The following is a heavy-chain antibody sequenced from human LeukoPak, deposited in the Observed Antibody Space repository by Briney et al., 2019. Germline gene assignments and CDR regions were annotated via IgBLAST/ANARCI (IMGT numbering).Heavy chain of an antibody. Sequence: GGSLRLSCAVSGLTFSSYWMSWVRQAPGKGLEWVAYIKQDGSEKYYVDSVKGRFTISRDNAKNSLYLQMNSLRAEDTDVYYCARYSSPPGRFGELWFDYWGQGTLVTVSS. D-gene: IGHD3-10*01. CDR2: IKQDGSEK. CDR1: GLTFSSYW. CDR3: ARYSSPPGRFGELWFDY. V-gene: IGHV3-7*01. J-gene: IGHJ4*02.